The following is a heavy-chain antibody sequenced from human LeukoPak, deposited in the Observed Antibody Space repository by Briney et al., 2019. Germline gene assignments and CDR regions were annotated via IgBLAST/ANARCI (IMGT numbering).Heavy chain of an antibody. CDR3: ARGPYCSGGSCHRYSYGYGRVLDAFDI. J-gene: IGHJ3*02. Sequence: SETLSLTCTVFGYSISSGYCWGWIRQPPGKGLEWIGNICHSETTYYNPSLKSRVTISLDTSKNQFSLKLTSVTAADTALYYCARGPYCSGGSCHRYSYGYGRVLDAFDIWGQGTMVTVSS. D-gene: IGHD2-15*01. CDR2: ICHSETT. CDR1: GYSISSGYC. V-gene: IGHV4-38-2*02.